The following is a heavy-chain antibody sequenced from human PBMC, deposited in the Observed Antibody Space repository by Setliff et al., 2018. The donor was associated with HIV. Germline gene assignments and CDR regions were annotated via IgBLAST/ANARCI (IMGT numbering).Heavy chain of an antibody. Sequence: SETLSLTCAVYGGSFSGYYWSWIRQPPGKGLEWIGEISHSGSTNYNPSLKSRVTISVDTSKNQFSLSLNSVTAADTAVYFCARGGAVSADFDSWGQGTLVTVSS. D-gene: IGHD3-16*01. CDR3: ARGGAVSADFDS. J-gene: IGHJ5*01. V-gene: IGHV4-34*01. CDR2: ISHSGST. CDR1: GGSFSGYY.